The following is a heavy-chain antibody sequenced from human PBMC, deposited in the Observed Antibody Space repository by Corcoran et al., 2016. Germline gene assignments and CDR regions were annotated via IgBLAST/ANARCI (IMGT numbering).Heavy chain of an antibody. CDR1: GFSLSTSGMC. D-gene: IGHD2-15*01. CDR3: AGTRSTVVTAYFDY. Sequence: QVTLRESGPALVKPTQTLTLTCTFSGFSLSTSGMCVSWIRQPPGKALEWLALIDWDDDKYYSTSLKTRLTISKDTSKNQVVLTMTNMYPVDTATYYGAGTRSTVVTAYFDYWGQGTLVTVSS. CDR2: IDWDDDK. J-gene: IGHJ4*02. V-gene: IGHV2-70*01.